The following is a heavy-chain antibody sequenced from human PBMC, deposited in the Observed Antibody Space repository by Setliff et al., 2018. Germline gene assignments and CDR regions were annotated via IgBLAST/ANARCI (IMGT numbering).Heavy chain of an antibody. J-gene: IGHJ3*01. CDR3: TRHEDRNKCTSSSCYRENDAFDA. D-gene: IGHD2-2*01. Sequence: GESLKISCKASGCIFTNYWIGWVRQMPGKGLEWMGVIYPGDSDTRYSPSFQGQVTISADKSINTAYLQWSSLKASDTAIYYCTRHEDRNKCTSSSCYRENDAFDAWGQGAMVTVSS. CDR1: GCIFTNYW. CDR2: IYPGDSDT. V-gene: IGHV5-51*01.